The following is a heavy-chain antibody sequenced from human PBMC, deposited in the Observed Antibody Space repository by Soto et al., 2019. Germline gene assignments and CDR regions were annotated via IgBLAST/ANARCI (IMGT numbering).Heavy chain of an antibody. J-gene: IGHJ1*01. CDR2: INHRGST. CDR3: ARGGRYCSSTSCYNRAEYFQH. D-gene: IGHD2-2*02. CDR1: GVSFSRYY. Sequence: SETLSLTCAVYGVSFSRYYSNWIHQPPGKGLEWIGGINHRGSTNYNPSLKSRVTKSVDTSKNPFSLKLRSVTAAETAVYYCARGGRYCSSTSCYNRAEYFQHWGQGTLVTVSS. V-gene: IGHV4-34*01.